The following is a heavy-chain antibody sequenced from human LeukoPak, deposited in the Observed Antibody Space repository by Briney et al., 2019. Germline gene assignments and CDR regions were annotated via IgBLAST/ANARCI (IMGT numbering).Heavy chain of an antibody. Sequence: GGSLRLSCAASGFTFNGYNMNWVRQAPGKGLEWVAVISYDGSNKYYADSVKGRFTISRDNSKNTLYLQMNSLRAEDTAVYYCARGDYYDSSGYYYASYYYMDVWGKGTTVTVSS. CDR3: ARGDYYDSSGYYYASYYYMDV. CDR1: GFTFNGYN. J-gene: IGHJ6*03. D-gene: IGHD3-22*01. V-gene: IGHV3-30*03. CDR2: ISYDGSNK.